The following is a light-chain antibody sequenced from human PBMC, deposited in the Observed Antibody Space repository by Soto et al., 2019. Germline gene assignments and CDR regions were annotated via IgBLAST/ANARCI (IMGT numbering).Light chain of an antibody. CDR3: QHRSNWLA. CDR2: AAS. V-gene: IGKV3D-20*02. CDR1: QSVSNSF. J-gene: IGKJ4*01. Sequence: VVLTHSPGTLSFSPGEIASLSVGASQSVSNSFLAWYQQEPGQSPRLLIYAASARAIGIPDRFSGSGSGTDFTLTITSLEPEDFAVYYCQHRSNWLAFGGGTKVDIK.